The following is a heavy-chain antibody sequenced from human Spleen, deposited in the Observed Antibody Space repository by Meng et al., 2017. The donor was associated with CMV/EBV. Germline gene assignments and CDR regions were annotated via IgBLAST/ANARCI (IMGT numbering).Heavy chain of an antibody. CDR3: ARVLGHRDTLYYYYYGMDV. V-gene: IGHV1-2*02. CDR1: GYTFTAYY. CDR2: INPNSGGT. J-gene: IGHJ6*02. Sequence: ASVKVSCKASGYTFTAYYIHWVRQAPGQGLEWMGWINPNSGGTNYAQKFQGRVTMTRDTSISTAYMELSRLRSDDTAVYYCARVLGHRDTLYYYYYGMDVWGQGTTVTVSS.